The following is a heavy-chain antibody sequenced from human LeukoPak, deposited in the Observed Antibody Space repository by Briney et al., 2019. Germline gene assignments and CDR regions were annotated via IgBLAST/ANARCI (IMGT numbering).Heavy chain of an antibody. V-gene: IGHV1-18*01. CDR1: GYTFTSYG. Sequence: ASVKVSCKASGYTFTSYGISWVRQAPGQGLEWMGWISAYNGNTNYAQKLQGRVTMTRDTSISTAYMELSRLRSDDTAVYYCAREGAPAADTNWFDPWGQGTLVTVSS. J-gene: IGHJ5*02. CDR2: ISAYNGNT. CDR3: AREGAPAADTNWFDP. D-gene: IGHD6-13*01.